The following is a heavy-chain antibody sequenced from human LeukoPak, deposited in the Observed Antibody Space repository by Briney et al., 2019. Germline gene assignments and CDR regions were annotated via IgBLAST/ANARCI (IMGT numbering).Heavy chain of an antibody. CDR1: KYSFTNYW. CDR2: IYPGASDT. J-gene: IGHJ5*02. CDR3: ARYQAAPGHNWLDP. V-gene: IGHV5-51*01. Sequence: PGESLNISCKGSKYSFTNYWIAWVRQMPGKGLEWMGIIYPGASDTRYSPSFQGQVTISADKSINTAYLQWTSLKASDTAIYYCARYQAAPGHNWLDPWGQGTLVTVSS. D-gene: IGHD2-15*01.